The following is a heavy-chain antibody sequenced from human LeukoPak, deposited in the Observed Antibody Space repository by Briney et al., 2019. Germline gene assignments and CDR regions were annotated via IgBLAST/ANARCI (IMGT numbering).Heavy chain of an antibody. Sequence: SETLSLTCTVSGGSISSYYWSWIRQPPGKGLEWIGYIYYSGSTNYNPSLKSRVTISVDTSKNQFSLKLSSVTAADTAVYYCARDGYKTYFDYWGQGTLVTVSS. V-gene: IGHV4-59*01. J-gene: IGHJ4*02. D-gene: IGHD5-24*01. CDR2: IYYSGST. CDR3: ARDGYKTYFDY. CDR1: GGSISSYY.